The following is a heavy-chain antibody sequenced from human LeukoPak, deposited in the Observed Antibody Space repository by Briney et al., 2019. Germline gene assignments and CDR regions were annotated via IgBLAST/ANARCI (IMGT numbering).Heavy chain of an antibody. CDR2: IYYSGST. CDR3: ARGYYDFWSGYYIGPFDY. V-gene: IGHV4-39*07. Sequence: SETLSLTCTVSGASISSGDYYWGWIRQSPGKGLEWIGTIYYSGSTNYNPSLKSRVTISVDTSENQFSLRLSSVTAADTAVYYYARGYYDFWSGYYIGPFDYWGQGALVTVSS. D-gene: IGHD3-3*01. J-gene: IGHJ4*02. CDR1: GASISSGDYY.